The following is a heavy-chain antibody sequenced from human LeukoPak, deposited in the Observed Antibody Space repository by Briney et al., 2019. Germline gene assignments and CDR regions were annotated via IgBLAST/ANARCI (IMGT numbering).Heavy chain of an antibody. V-gene: IGHV3-21*01. D-gene: IGHD3-10*01. J-gene: IGHJ2*01. CDR1: GFTFSSYS. Sequence: PGGSLRLSCAASGFTFSSYSMNWVRQAPGKGLEWVSSISSSNSYIYYADSLEGRFTISRDNAKNSLYLQMNSLRAEDTAVYYCARGQPDGSGSYHPPYWYSDLWGRGTLVTVSS. CDR2: ISSSNSYI. CDR3: ARGQPDGSGSYHPPYWYSDL.